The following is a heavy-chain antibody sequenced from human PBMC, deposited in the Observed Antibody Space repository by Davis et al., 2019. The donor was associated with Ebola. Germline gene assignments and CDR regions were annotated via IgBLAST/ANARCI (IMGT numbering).Heavy chain of an antibody. CDR3: ARDQGYCTGGVCLGNYYYYYGMDV. CDR2: ISSSSSYI. Sequence: PGGSLRLSCAASGFTFSSYSMNWVRQAPGKGLEWVSSISSSSSYIYYADSVKGRFTISRDNAKNSLYLQMNSLRAEDTAAYYCARDQGYCTGGVCLGNYYYYYGMDVWGQGTTVTVSS. CDR1: GFTFSSYS. V-gene: IGHV3-21*01. J-gene: IGHJ6*02. D-gene: IGHD2-8*02.